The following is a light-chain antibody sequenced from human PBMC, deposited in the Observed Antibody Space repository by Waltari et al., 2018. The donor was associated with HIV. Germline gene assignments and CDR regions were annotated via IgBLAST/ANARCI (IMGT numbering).Light chain of an antibody. CDR2: AAS. CDR3: QQVYSTPPT. J-gene: IGKJ2*01. V-gene: IGKV1-39*01. Sequence: DIQMTQSPSSLSASVGDRVTITCRASQSISSYLNWDQQKPGKATKFLSYAASSLQSGVPSRFSGSGSVTDFTLTISSLQPEDFATYYCQQVYSTPPTFGQGTKLEIK. CDR1: QSISSY.